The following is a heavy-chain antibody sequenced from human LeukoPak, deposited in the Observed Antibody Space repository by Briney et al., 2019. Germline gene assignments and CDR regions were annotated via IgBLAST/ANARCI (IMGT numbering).Heavy chain of an antibody. V-gene: IGHV3-7*01. J-gene: IGHJ4*02. CDR3: EGGPGY. CDR1: GFTFSNYW. CDR2: ITRDGSGK. Sequence: GGSLRLSCAASGFTFSNYWLRWVRQAPGKGLEWVANITRDGSGKYYVDSVKGRFIISRDNAKNSLYLQMDSLGADDTAVYYCEGGPGYWGQGTLVTVSS. D-gene: IGHD2-15*01.